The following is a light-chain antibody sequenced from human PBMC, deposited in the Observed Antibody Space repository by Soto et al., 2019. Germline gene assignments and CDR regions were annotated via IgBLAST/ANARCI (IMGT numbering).Light chain of an antibody. CDR1: QSVLYGSSNKNY. CDR2: WAS. Sequence: DIVMTQSSDSLAVSLGERATINCKSSQSVLYGSSNKNYLAWYHQKPGQPPKLLIYWASTRESRVPDRFSGSGSGTDFTLTISSLQAEDVAVYYCQQYYSSPRTFGQGTKVEIK. V-gene: IGKV4-1*01. J-gene: IGKJ1*01. CDR3: QQYYSSPRT.